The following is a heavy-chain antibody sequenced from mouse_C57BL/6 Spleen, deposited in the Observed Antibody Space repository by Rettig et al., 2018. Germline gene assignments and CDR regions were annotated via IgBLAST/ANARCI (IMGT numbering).Heavy chain of an antibody. Sequence: EVQLQQSGPVLVKPGASVKMSCKASGYTFTDYYMNWVKQSHGKSLEWIGVINPYNGGTSYNQKFKGKATLTVDKSSSTAYMELNSLTSEDSAVYYCARWDYDEWYFDVWGTGTTVTVSS. CDR1: GYTFTDYY. D-gene: IGHD2-4*01. CDR3: ARWDYDEWYFDV. CDR2: INPYNGGT. J-gene: IGHJ1*03. V-gene: IGHV1-19*01.